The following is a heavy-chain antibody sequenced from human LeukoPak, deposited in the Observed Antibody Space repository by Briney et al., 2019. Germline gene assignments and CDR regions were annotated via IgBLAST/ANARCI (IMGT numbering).Heavy chain of an antibody. CDR1: GFALSSYA. D-gene: IGHD6-13*01. Sequence: AGGSLRLSCSASGFALSSYAMHWVHQAPGKGLEYVASINSNGGSANYADSVKGRFTISRDNSKNTLRLQMNSLRAEDTAVYYCVKDLLGSSSWSNYYYYYGMDVWGQGTTVTVSS. J-gene: IGHJ6*02. CDR2: INSNGGSA. CDR3: VKDLLGSSSWSNYYYYYGMDV. V-gene: IGHV3-64D*06.